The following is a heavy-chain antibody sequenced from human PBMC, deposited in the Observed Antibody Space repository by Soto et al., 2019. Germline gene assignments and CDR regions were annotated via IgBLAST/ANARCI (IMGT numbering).Heavy chain of an antibody. CDR2: ISTDNGNT. CDR3: ARGIFMVRGLLHYHYYNYAMDV. D-gene: IGHD3-10*01. CDR1: GYMFTSYG. Sequence: QVQLVQSGAEVKKPGASVKVSCKASGYMFTSYGISWVRQAPRQRLEWMGWISTDNGNTNYAQKVQGRVTMTKDTSTNTAYMELTSLISDDTAVYYCARGIFMVRGLLHYHYYNYAMDVWGQGTTVTVSS. J-gene: IGHJ6*02. V-gene: IGHV1-18*01.